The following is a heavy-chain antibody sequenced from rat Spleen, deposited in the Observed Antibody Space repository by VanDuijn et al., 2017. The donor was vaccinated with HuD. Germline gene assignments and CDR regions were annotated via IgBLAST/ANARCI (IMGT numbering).Heavy chain of an antibody. V-gene: IGHV5S10*01. Sequence: EVQLVESGGGLVQPGRSLILSCAASGFSFSDYTMAWVRQAPEKGLEWVATIFYDGSRTYYRDSVKGRFTISRDNAKSTLYLQMDSLRSEDTATYYCARLGTEAIGNWFSYWGQGVMVTVSS. CDR3: ARLGTEAIGNWFSY. CDR1: GFSFSDYT. J-gene: IGHJ2*01. CDR2: IFYDGSRT. D-gene: IGHD1-11*01.